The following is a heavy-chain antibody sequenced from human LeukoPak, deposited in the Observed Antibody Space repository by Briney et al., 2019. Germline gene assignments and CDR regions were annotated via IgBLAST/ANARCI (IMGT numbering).Heavy chain of an antibody. CDR1: RFTFSNFA. J-gene: IGHJ4*02. V-gene: IGHV3-23*01. CDR2: ISASGAAT. CDR3: AKGKTYEHFDS. D-gene: IGHD5-12*01. Sequence: GGSLRLSCAASRFTFSNFAMSWVRQAPGKGLEWVSGISASGAATYYPDSVKGRFTISRDNPKNTLYLQMNSLRAEDTALYYCAKGKTYEHFDSWGQGTLVTVSS.